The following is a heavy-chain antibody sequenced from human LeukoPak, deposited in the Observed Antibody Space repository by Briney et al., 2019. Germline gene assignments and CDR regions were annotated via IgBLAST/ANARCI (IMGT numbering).Heavy chain of an antibody. J-gene: IGHJ4*02. D-gene: IGHD5-18*01. CDR3: AKARSGSSYDYSDY. Sequence: GGSLRLSCAASGFTFSSCAMSWVRQAPGRGLKWVSGISNSGVNTYYADSVKGRLTIARDNSKNTLYLQMNSLRAEDTAVYYCAKARSGSSYDYSDYWGQGTLVTVSS. V-gene: IGHV3-23*01. CDR2: ISNSGVNT. CDR1: GFTFSSCA.